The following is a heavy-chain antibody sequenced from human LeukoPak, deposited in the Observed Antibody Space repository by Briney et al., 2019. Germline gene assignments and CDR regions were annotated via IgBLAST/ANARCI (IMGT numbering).Heavy chain of an antibody. V-gene: IGHV1-46*01. CDR1: GYTFTSYY. CDR2: INPSGGST. Sequence: ASVKVSCKASGYTFTSYYMHWVRQAPGQGLEWMGMINPSGGSTSYAQNFQGRVTMTRDMSTSTVYMELSSLRSEDTAVYFCATLGGLEVYYFDFWGQGTLVTVSS. D-gene: IGHD1-1*01. J-gene: IGHJ4*02. CDR3: ATLGGLEVYYFDF.